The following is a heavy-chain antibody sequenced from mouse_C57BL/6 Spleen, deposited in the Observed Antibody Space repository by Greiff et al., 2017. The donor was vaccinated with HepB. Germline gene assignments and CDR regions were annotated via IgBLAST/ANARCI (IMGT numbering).Heavy chain of an antibody. J-gene: IGHJ2*01. Sequence: EVKLQESGGGLVQPGGSMKLSCAASGFTFSDAWMDWVRQSPEKGLEWVAEIRNKANHHATYYAESVKGRFTISRDDSKSSVYLQMNSLRAEDTGIYYCTRPGYGSRGDYFDYWGQGTTLTVSS. CDR1: GFTFSDAW. D-gene: IGHD1-1*01. V-gene: IGHV6-6*01. CDR2: IRNKANHHAT. CDR3: TRPGYGSRGDYFDY.